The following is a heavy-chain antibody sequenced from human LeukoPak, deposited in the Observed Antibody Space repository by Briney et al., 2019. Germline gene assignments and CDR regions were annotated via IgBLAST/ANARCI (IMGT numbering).Heavy chain of an antibody. CDR2: ISGSGGST. D-gene: IGHD2-21*02. CDR3: AKSNIHVVVTAIPDY. CDR1: GFTFSSYA. V-gene: IGHV3-23*01. J-gene: IGHJ4*02. Sequence: GGSLRLSCAASGFTFSSYAMSWVRQAPGKGLEWVSAISGSGGSTYYADSVKGRFTITRDNSKNTLYLQMNSLRAEDTAVYYCAKSNIHVVVTAIPDYWGQGTLVTVSS.